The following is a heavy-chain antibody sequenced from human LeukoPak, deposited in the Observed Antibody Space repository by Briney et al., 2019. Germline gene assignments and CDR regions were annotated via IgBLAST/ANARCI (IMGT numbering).Heavy chain of an antibody. J-gene: IGHJ4*02. Sequence: ASVKVSCKASGYTFTSYAMHWVRQAPGQRLEWMGWINAGNGNTKYSQKFQGRVTITRDTSASTAYMELSSLRSEDTAVYYYARAPASYSGYDYYFDYWGQGTLVTVSS. CDR2: INAGNGNT. V-gene: IGHV1-3*01. CDR3: ARAPASYSGYDYYFDY. CDR1: GYTFTSYA. D-gene: IGHD5-12*01.